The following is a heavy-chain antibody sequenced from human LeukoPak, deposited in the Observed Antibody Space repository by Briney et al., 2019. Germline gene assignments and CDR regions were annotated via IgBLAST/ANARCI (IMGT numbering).Heavy chain of an antibody. V-gene: IGHV3-9*01. CDR2: ISWNSGSI. Sequence: GRSLRLSCAASGFTFDDYAMHWVRQAPGKGLEWVSGISWNSGSIGYADSVKGRFTISRDNAKNSLYLQMNSLRAEDTALYYCAKASSLAVAGSYFDYWGQGTLVTVSS. CDR3: AKASSLAVAGSYFDY. J-gene: IGHJ4*02. D-gene: IGHD6-19*01. CDR1: GFTFDDYA.